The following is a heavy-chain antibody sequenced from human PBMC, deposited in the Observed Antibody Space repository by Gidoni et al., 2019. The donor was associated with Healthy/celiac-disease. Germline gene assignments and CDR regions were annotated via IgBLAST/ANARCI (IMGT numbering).Heavy chain of an antibody. J-gene: IGHJ4*02. CDR2: IYYSGST. D-gene: IGHD4-17*01. V-gene: IGHV4-59*01. Sequence: QVQLQESGPGLVKPSETLSLTCTVSGGSISSYYWSWFRQPPGKGLEWIGYIYYSGSTNYNPSLKSLVTISVDTSKNQCSLKLNPVTAADTAVYYCARDLDTTVTTLGYWGQGTLVTVSS. CDR1: GGSISSYY. CDR3: ARDLDTTVTTLGY.